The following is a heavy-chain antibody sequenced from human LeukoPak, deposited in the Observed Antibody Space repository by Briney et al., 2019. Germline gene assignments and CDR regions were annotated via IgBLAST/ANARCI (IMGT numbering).Heavy chain of an antibody. CDR3: ARHDYGDYLPNKGY. CDR2: IYYSGST. V-gene: IGHV4-59*08. Sequence: PSETLCLTCTVSGGSISSYYWSWIRQPPGKGLEWIGYIYYSGSTNYNPSLKSRVTISVDTSKNQFSLKLSSVTAADTAVYYCARHDYGDYLPNKGYWGQGTLVTVSS. D-gene: IGHD4-17*01. CDR1: GGSISSYY. J-gene: IGHJ4*02.